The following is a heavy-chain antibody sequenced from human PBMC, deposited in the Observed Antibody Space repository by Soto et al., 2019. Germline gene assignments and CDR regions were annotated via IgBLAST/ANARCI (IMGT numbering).Heavy chain of an antibody. V-gene: IGHV3-23*01. CDR2: ISGSGGST. CDR3: AKEGIDYSNYVRWFDP. Sequence: GESLKISCAASGFTFSSYAMSWVRQAPGKGLEWVSAISGSGGSTYYADSVKGRFTISRDNSKNTLYLQMNSLRAEDTAVYYCAKEGIDYSNYVRWFDPWGQGTLVTVSS. J-gene: IGHJ5*02. CDR1: GFTFSSYA. D-gene: IGHD4-4*01.